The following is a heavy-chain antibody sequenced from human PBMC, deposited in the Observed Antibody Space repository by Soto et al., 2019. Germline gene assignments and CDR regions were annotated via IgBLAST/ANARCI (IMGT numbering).Heavy chain of an antibody. CDR2: IYPDDSDT. D-gene: IGHD5-18*01. V-gene: IGHV5-51*01. Sequence: GECLKISCKGSGYSFTSYWIGWVRQMPGKGLEWMGIIYPDDSDTRYSPSFQGQVIMSADKSITTAYLQWSSLKASDTAMYYCARQGKYNYGSNDYWGQGTLVTVSS. CDR1: GYSFTSYW. J-gene: IGHJ4*02. CDR3: ARQGKYNYGSNDY.